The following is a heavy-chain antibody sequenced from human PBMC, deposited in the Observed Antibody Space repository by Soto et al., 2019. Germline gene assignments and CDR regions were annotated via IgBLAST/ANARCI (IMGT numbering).Heavy chain of an antibody. V-gene: IGHV3-11*05. Sequence: QVQLVESGGGLVKPGGSLSLSCEASGFTFSTYYMSWIRQAPGKGLEWVSTITSGSTSTAYADYVKGRFTISRDDAKTSLYLQMNSLRAEYTALYYCAREYYYTMDVWGQGTTVTVSS. CDR2: ITSGSTST. CDR3: AREYYYTMDV. CDR1: GFTFSTYY. J-gene: IGHJ6*02.